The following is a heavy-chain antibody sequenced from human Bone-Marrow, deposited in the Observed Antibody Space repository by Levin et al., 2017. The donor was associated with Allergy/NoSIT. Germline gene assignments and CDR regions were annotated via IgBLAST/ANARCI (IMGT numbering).Heavy chain of an antibody. V-gene: IGHV3-21*01. CDR1: GFSFSSYS. D-gene: IGHD5-12*01. CDR3: AREEYSGYDVASPMDV. Sequence: GESLKISCAASGFSFSSYSINWVRQAPGKGLEWVSSISHSSSDIYYADSVKGRFTISRDNSRNSLYLQMNSLRAEDTAVYYCAREEYSGYDVASPMDVWGQGTTVTVSS. CDR2: ISHSSSDI. J-gene: IGHJ6*02.